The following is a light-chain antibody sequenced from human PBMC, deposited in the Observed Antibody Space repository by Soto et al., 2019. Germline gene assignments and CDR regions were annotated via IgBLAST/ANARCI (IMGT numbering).Light chain of an antibody. CDR1: SSDVGGYNY. CDR2: GNS. Sequence: QSALTQPASVSGSPGQSITISCTGTSSDVGGYNYVSWYQQHPGKAPKLLLYGNSNRPSGVPDRFSGSKSGTSASLAITGLQAEDEADYYCQSYDSSLSAYVFGTGTKVTVL. J-gene: IGLJ1*01. CDR3: QSYDSSLSAYV. V-gene: IGLV2-14*01.